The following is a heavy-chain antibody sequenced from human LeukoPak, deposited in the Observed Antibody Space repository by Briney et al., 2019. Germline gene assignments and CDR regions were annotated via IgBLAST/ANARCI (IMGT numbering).Heavy chain of an antibody. Sequence: SETLSLTCTVSGGSITSYYWSWIRQPPGKGLEWIGYIYYSGSTNYNPSLKSRVTISVDTSKNQFSLKLSSVTAADTAVYYCARVIRLKTIAVAGHDAFYIWGQGTMVTVSS. V-gene: IGHV4-59*01. CDR2: IYYSGST. CDR1: GGSITSYY. J-gene: IGHJ3*02. CDR3: ARVIRLKTIAVAGHDAFYI. D-gene: IGHD6-19*01.